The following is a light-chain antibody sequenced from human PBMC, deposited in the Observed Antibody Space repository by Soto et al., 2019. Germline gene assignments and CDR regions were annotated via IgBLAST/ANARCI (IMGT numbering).Light chain of an antibody. J-gene: IGLJ1*01. V-gene: IGLV2-8*01. CDR1: SSDVGYYDY. Sequence: QSALTQPPSASGFPGQSVTISCTGTSSDVGYYDYVSWYQQHPGKAPKLVIYEVTKRLSGVPDRVSASKSGNTASLTVSGLRAEDEADYYCSSYAGSNNFVFGSGTKLTVL. CDR3: SSYAGSNNFV. CDR2: EVT.